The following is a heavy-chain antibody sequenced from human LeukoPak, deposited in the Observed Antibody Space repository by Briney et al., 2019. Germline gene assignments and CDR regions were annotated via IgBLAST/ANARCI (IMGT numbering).Heavy chain of an antibody. Sequence: GGSLRLSCAASGFTVSSNYMSWVRQAPGKGLEWVSTISTSGSSTFYADSVKGRFTISRDNSKNTLYLQMNSLRAEDTAVYYCANQKYYYDSSGYYYFDYWGQGTLVTVSS. J-gene: IGHJ4*02. CDR1: GFTVSSNY. D-gene: IGHD3-22*01. CDR3: ANQKYYYDSSGYYYFDY. CDR2: ISTSGSST. V-gene: IGHV3-23*01.